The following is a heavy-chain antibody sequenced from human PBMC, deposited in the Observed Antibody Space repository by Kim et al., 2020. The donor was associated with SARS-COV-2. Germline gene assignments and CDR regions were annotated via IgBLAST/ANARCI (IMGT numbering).Heavy chain of an antibody. V-gene: IGHV5-51*01. J-gene: IGHJ4*02. D-gene: IGHD3-10*01. Sequence: GESLKISCKGSGYSFTSYWIGWVRQMPGKGLEWMGIIYPGDSDTRYSPSFQGQVTISADKSISTAYLQWSSLKASDTAMYYCARHGHPYYYGSGSYYNNWGQGTLVTVSS. CDR2: IYPGDSDT. CDR1: GYSFTSYW. CDR3: ARHGHPYYYGSGSYYNN.